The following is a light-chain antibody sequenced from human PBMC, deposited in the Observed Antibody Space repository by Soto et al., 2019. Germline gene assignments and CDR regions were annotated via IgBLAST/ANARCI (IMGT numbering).Light chain of an antibody. J-gene: IGKJ4*01. CDR3: QEYNYWHPTT. V-gene: IGKV3-15*01. CDR2: GAS. CDR1: QNIGNK. Sequence: IVMTQSPGTLSVSPGERATLSCRASQNIGNKVGWYQQKPGQAPRLLIYGASTRATGIPVRFSGSGSGTEFTLTITSLQSEDSPVYYCQEYNYWHPTTIGGATKGDIK.